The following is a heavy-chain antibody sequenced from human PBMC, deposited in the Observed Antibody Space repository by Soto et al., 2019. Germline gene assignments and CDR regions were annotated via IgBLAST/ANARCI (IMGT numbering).Heavy chain of an antibody. V-gene: IGHV1-3*01. J-gene: IGHJ4*02. CDR1: GYTFTSYG. D-gene: IGHD2-15*01. CDR2: INAGNGNT. CDR3: ARDLGGWPDY. Sequence: GASVKVSCKASGYTFTSYGISWVRQAPGQGLEWMEWINAGNGNTKYSQKFHGRVIITRDTSASTAYMELSSLSSEDTAVYYCARDLGGWPDYWGQGTLVTVSS.